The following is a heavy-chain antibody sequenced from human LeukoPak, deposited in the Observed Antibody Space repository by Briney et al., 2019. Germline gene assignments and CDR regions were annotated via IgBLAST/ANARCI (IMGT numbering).Heavy chain of an antibody. Sequence: PSETLSLTCAVYGGSFSGYYWSWIRQPPGKGLEWIGEINHSGSTNYNPSHKSRVTISVDTSKNQFSLKLSSVTAADTAVYYCARGEDVVVPAAILRGALDYWGQGTLVTVSS. V-gene: IGHV4-34*01. CDR2: INHSGST. CDR1: GGSFSGYY. D-gene: IGHD2-2*02. J-gene: IGHJ4*02. CDR3: ARGEDVVVPAAILRGALDY.